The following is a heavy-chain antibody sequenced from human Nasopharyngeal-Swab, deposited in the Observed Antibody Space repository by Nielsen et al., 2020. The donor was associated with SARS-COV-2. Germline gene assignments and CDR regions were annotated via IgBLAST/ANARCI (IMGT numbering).Heavy chain of an antibody. Sequence: ASVKVSCKVSGYTLTELSMHWVRQAPGKGLEWMGGFDPEDGETIYAQKFQGRVTMTEDTSTDTAYMELSSLRSEDTAVYYCATSAPYCSGGSCYSSWFDPWGKGTLVTVSS. CDR2: FDPEDGET. CDR3: ATSAPYCSGGSCYSSWFDP. V-gene: IGHV1-24*01. J-gene: IGHJ5*02. D-gene: IGHD2-15*01. CDR1: GYTLTELS.